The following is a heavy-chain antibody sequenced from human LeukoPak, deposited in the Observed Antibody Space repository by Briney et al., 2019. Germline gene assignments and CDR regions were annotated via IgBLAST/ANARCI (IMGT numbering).Heavy chain of an antibody. Sequence: SETLSLTCTVSGGSISSYYWSWIRQPPGKGLEWIWYIYYSGSTNYNPSLKSRVTISVDTSKNQFSLKLSSVTAADTAVYYCARGQAWFDPWGQGTLVTVSS. CDR1: GGSISSYY. V-gene: IGHV4-59*12. CDR2: IYYSGST. J-gene: IGHJ5*02. CDR3: ARGQAWFDP.